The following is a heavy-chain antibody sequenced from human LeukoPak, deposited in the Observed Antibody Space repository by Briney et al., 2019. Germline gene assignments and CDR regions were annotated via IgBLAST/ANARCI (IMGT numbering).Heavy chain of an antibody. CDR2: ISGSGGST. CDR3: AKDLRGSTVTGGNWFDP. CDR1: GFTFSSYA. V-gene: IGHV3-23*01. Sequence: GGSLRLSCAASGFTFSSYAMSWVRQAPGKGLEWVSAISGSGGSTYYADSVKGRFTISRDNSKNTLYLQMNSLRAEDTAAYYCAKDLRGSTVTGGNWFDPWGQGTLVTVSS. D-gene: IGHD4-17*01. J-gene: IGHJ5*02.